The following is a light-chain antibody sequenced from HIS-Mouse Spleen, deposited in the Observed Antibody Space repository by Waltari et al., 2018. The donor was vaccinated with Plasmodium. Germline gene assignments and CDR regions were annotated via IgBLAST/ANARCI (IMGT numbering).Light chain of an antibody. CDR1: QSVLYSSNNKNY. Sequence: DIVMTQSPDSLAVSLGERATINCKSSQSVLYSSNNKNYLAWYQQKPGKPTNLLIYWASTRESGFTNRFSGSGSGTDFTLTISSLQAEDVAVYYCQQYYSTTYTFGQGTKLEIK. J-gene: IGKJ2*01. CDR2: WAS. CDR3: QQYYSTTYT. V-gene: IGKV4-1*01.